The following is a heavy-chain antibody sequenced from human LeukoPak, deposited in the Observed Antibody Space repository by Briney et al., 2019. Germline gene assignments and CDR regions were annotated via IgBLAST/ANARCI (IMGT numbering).Heavy chain of an antibody. V-gene: IGHV3-23*01. CDR2: ISGSGSDGST. J-gene: IGHJ4*02. CDR3: AKSRRNWNDVGLGGYFDY. D-gene: IGHD1-1*01. Sequence: GGSLRLSCAASGFTFSSYGMSWVRQAPGKGLEWVSGISGSGSDGSTYYADSVRGRFTISRDNSKNTLYLQMNSLRAEDTAVYYCAKSRRNWNDVGLGGYFDYWGQGTLVTVSS. CDR1: GFTFSSYG.